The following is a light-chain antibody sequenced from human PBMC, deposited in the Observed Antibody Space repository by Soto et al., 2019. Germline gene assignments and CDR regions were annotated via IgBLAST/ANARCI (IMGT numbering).Light chain of an antibody. J-gene: IGLJ1*01. V-gene: IGLV2-14*01. CDR3: SSFKTDSTYV. CDR1: ISDVGANIF. Sequence: QALLNQPASVSGSPGQSVTISCTGTISDVGANIFVCWYQQHPGKVPKLMIYTVSSRPSGVSQRFSGSKSGNTASLTISGLQAEDEADYYCSSFKTDSTYVFGTGTKVTVL. CDR2: TVS.